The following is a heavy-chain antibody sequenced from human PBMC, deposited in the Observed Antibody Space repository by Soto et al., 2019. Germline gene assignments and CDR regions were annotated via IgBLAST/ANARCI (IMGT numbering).Heavy chain of an antibody. D-gene: IGHD1-20*01. CDR2: IYWNGET. Sequence: SGPTLVNLTRAFTLTCNFSGFSVSTGGVGVAWVRQPPGKALEWLTLIYWNGETRTSPSLENRLTVTKDASKNQVALTMTNKDPVDTDKYYCAHLPTFADYNLDPWGQVIRVPVSS. CDR3: AHLPTFADYNLDP. CDR1: GFSVSTGGVG. J-gene: IGHJ5*02. V-gene: IGHV2-5*01.